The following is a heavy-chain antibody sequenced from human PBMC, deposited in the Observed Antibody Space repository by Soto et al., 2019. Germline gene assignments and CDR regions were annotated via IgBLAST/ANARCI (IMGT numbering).Heavy chain of an antibody. CDR1: GFTFTSSA. CDR3: AADEVAGDGGGY. Sequence: QMQLVQSGPEVKKPGTSVKVSCKASGFTFTSSAVQWVRQARGQRLEWIGWIVVGSGNTNYAQKFQERVTITRDMSTSTAYMELSSLRSEDTAVYYCAADEVAGDGGGYWGQGTLVTVSS. D-gene: IGHD2-21*01. J-gene: IGHJ4*02. CDR2: IVVGSGNT. V-gene: IGHV1-58*01.